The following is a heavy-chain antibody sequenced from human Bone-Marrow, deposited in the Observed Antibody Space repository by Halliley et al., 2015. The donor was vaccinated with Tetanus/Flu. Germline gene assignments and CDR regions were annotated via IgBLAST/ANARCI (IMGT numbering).Heavy chain of an antibody. D-gene: IGHD3-10*01. J-gene: IGHJ4*01. Sequence: GLEWISDISSSSSDIYYADSMKGRFTVSRDNAKKSLYLQVTSRRGEETAVYYCARSTWHYFDSWGHGTLVTVYS. CDR3: ARSTWHYFDS. V-gene: IGHV3-48*01. CDR2: ISSSSSDI.